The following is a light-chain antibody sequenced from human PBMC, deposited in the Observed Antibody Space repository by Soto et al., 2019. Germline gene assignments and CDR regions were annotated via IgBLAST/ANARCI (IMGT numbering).Light chain of an antibody. CDR3: PQANSSPIT. J-gene: IGKJ3*01. Sequence: DIQMTQSPSSVSASVGDRVTITCRASQGISSWLAWYQQKAGKAPKLLIYAASSWQSGLPSRFSGSGPGTYVTHTRSSLQPEGFLTCYCPQANSSPITFAPGPKVHLK. V-gene: IGKV1-12*01. CDR1: QGISSW. CDR2: AAS.